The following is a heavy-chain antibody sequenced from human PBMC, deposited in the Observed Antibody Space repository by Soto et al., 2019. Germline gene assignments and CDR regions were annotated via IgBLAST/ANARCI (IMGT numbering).Heavy chain of an antibody. CDR1: GFTFSSYA. D-gene: IGHD1-1*01. CDR2: ISGSGGST. Sequence: GRSLRLSCAASGFTFSSYAMSWVRQAPGKGLEWVSAISGSGGSTYYADSVKGRFTISRDNSKNTLYLQMNSLRAEDTAVYYCAKGKGFATGTTGFDYWGQRTLVTVSS. V-gene: IGHV3-23*01. J-gene: IGHJ4*02. CDR3: AKGKGFATGTTGFDY.